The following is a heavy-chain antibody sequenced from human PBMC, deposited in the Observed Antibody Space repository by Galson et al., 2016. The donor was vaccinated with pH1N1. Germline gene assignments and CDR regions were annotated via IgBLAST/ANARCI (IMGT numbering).Heavy chain of an antibody. Sequence: SVKVSCKASGYRFTTYYMHWVRQAPGQGLEWMGLLNPSGGATIYAQNFQGRVTMTRDTSITTVYMELSSLRSDDTAVYYCAKAGAVLRYFDWLFDAFDIWGQGTMVAVSS. D-gene: IGHD3-9*01. V-gene: IGHV1-46*01. CDR2: LNPSGGAT. CDR1: GYRFTTYY. CDR3: AKAGAVLRYFDWLFDAFDI. J-gene: IGHJ3*02.